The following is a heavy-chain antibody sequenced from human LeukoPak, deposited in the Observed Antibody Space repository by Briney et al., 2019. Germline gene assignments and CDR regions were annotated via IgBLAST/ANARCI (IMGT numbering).Heavy chain of an antibody. CDR3: AKAETPSSGYYPNDY. J-gene: IGHJ4*02. CDR2: ISGSGGST. V-gene: IGHV3-23*01. Sequence: GGSLRLSCAASGFTFSSYAMSWVRQAPGKGLEWVSAISGSGGSTYYADSVKGRFTISRDNSKNTLYLQMNSLRAEDTAVYYCAKAETPSSGYYPNDYWGQGTLVTVSS. CDR1: GFTFSSYA. D-gene: IGHD3-22*01.